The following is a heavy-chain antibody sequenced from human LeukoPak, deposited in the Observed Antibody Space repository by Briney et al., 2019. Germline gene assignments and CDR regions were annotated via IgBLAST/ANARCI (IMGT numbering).Heavy chain of an antibody. V-gene: IGHV4-38-2*02. Sequence: PSETLSLTCAVSGYSISSGYYWGWIRQPPGKGLEWIGSIYHSGSTYYNPSLKSRVTMSVDTSKNQFSLKLSSVTAADTAVYYCARDMGFDFWSGYYPFNAFDIWGQGTMVTVSS. J-gene: IGHJ3*02. CDR2: IYHSGST. D-gene: IGHD3-3*01. CDR1: GYSISSGYY. CDR3: ARDMGFDFWSGYYPFNAFDI.